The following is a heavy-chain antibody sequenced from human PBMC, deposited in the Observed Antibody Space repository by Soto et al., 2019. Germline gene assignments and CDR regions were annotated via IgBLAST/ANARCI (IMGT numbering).Heavy chain of an antibody. V-gene: IGHV3-23*01. J-gene: IGHJ4*02. D-gene: IGHD5-18*01. CDR2: ISGSGGST. CDR3: AKDGLPGYSYGYVHY. CDR1: GFTFSSYA. Sequence: LRLSFAASGFTFSSYAMSWVRQAPGKGLEWVSAISGSGGSTYYADSVKGRFTISRDNSKNTLYLQMNSLRAEDTAVYYCAKDGLPGYSYGYVHYWGQGTLVTVS.